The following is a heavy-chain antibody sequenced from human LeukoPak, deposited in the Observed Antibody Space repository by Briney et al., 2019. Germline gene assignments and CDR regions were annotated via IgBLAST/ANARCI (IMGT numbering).Heavy chain of an antibody. Sequence: GGSLRLSCAASGFTFSSYAMSWVRQAPGKGLEWVSAISGSGGSTYYADSVKGRFTISRDNSKNTLYLQMNSLRAEDTAVYYCAKEIGYYDSSGYYYGNYFDYWGQGTLVRLL. CDR3: AKEIGYYDSSGYYYGNYFDY. J-gene: IGHJ4*02. CDR2: ISGSGGST. V-gene: IGHV3-23*01. CDR1: GFTFSSYA. D-gene: IGHD3-22*01.